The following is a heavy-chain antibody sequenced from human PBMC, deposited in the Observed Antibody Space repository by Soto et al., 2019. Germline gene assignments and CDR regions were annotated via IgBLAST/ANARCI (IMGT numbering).Heavy chain of an antibody. Sequence: QLQLQESGPGLVKPSETLSLTCTVSGGSISSSSYYWGWIRQPPGKGLEWIGSIYYSGSTFNSPSLRSRVTISVDTSKNQFSLRVSSVTAADTAVYYCAREYSSAPDYWGQGTLVTVSS. CDR2: IYYSGST. V-gene: IGHV4-39*02. J-gene: IGHJ4*02. CDR1: GGSISSSSYY. D-gene: IGHD6-25*01. CDR3: AREYSSAPDY.